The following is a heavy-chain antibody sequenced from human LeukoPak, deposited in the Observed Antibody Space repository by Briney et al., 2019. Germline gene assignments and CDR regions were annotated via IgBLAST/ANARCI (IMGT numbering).Heavy chain of an antibody. Sequence: SETLSLTCPVYGGFFSGYYWSWIRQPPGKGLEWIGEINHRGSTNYNPSLNSRVTISVDTSKNQFSLKLSSVTAADTAVYYWARGGVDIVATIYFDYWGQGTLVTVSS. J-gene: IGHJ4*02. CDR2: INHRGST. D-gene: IGHD5-12*01. CDR1: GGFFSGYY. CDR3: ARGGVDIVATIYFDY. V-gene: IGHV4-34*01.